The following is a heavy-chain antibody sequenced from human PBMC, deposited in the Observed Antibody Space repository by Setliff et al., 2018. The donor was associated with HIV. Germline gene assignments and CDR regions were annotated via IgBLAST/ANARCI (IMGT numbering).Heavy chain of an antibody. CDR1: GGSITGYF. CDR3: AREIYGGNSRPFDY. D-gene: IGHD4-17*01. V-gene: IGHV4-59*01. Sequence: PSETLSLTCNVSGGSITGYFWNWIRQSPGKGLEWIGYIYYNGNTNYNPTLNSRGTISVDTSKNQFSLKLTSVTAADTAVYYCAREIYGGNSRPFDYWGQGTLVTVSS. CDR2: IYYNGNT. J-gene: IGHJ4*02.